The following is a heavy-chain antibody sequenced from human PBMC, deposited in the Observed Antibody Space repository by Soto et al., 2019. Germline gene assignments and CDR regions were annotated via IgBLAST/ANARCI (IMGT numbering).Heavy chain of an antibody. CDR1: GFTFSSYS. J-gene: IGHJ6*02. Sequence: GGSLRLSCAASGFTFSSYSMNWVRQAPGKGLEWVSSISSSSYIYYADSVKGRFTISRDNAKNSLYLQMNSLRAEDTAVYYCARVGIPYYGMDVWGQGTTVTVSS. CDR3: ARVGIPYYGMDV. CDR2: ISSSSYI. V-gene: IGHV3-21*01.